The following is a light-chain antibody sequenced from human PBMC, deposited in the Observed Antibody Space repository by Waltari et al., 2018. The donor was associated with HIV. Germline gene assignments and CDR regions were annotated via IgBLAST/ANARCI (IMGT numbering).Light chain of an antibody. J-gene: IGKJ2*01. CDR2: DAS. Sequence: DIQMTQSPSSLSASVGDRVTITCQASQDISSYLNWYQHKPGKAPKLLIYDASNLEIGVPSRFSGSGSGTDFTFTITNLQPEDIATYYCQQYDNLYTFGQGTKLEIK. CDR3: QQYDNLYT. CDR1: QDISSY. V-gene: IGKV1-33*01.